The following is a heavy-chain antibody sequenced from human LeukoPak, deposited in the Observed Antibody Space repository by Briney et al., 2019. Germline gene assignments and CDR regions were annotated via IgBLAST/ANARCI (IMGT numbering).Heavy chain of an antibody. Sequence: GGSLRLSCAASGFTFSSYSMNWVRQAPGKGLEWVSSISSSSSYIYYADSVKGRFTISRDNAKNSLYLQMNSLRAEDTAVYYCAREQLWSVGFDYWGQGTLAPSPQ. CDR1: GFTFSSYS. D-gene: IGHD5-18*01. CDR3: AREQLWSVGFDY. CDR2: ISSSSSYI. V-gene: IGHV3-21*01. J-gene: IGHJ4*02.